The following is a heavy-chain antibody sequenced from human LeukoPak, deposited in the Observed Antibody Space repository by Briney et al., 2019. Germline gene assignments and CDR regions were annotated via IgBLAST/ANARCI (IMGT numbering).Heavy chain of an antibody. Sequence: SETLSLTCAVYGGSFSGYYWSWVRQPPGKGLEWIGEINHSGSTNYNPSLKSRVTISVDTSKNQSSLKLSSVTAADTAVYYCARGSGTRSGGYWGQGTLATVSS. CDR1: GGSFSGYY. J-gene: IGHJ4*02. V-gene: IGHV4-34*01. CDR3: ARGSGTRSGGY. CDR2: INHSGST. D-gene: IGHD2-2*01.